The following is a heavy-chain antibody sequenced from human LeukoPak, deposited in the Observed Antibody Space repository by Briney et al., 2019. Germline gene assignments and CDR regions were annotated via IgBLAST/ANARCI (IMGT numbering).Heavy chain of an antibody. V-gene: IGHV4-59*01. CDR3: ARPGIAATGAFDC. D-gene: IGHD6-13*01. Sequence: PSETLSLTCTVSGGSISSDSWNWIRQPPGKGLEWIGYIYDSGSTNYNPSLKSRVTISVDTSKNQFSLKLSSVTAADTAVYFCARPGIAATGAFDCWGQGTLVTVSS. CDR2: IYDSGST. J-gene: IGHJ4*02. CDR1: GGSISSDS.